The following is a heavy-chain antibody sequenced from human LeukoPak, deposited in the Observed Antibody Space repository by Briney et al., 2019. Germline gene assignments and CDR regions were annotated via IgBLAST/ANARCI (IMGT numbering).Heavy chain of an antibody. CDR3: ARGLSWIQLWFFFDY. CDR2: IYYSGST. V-gene: IGHV4-39*07. D-gene: IGHD5-18*01. Sequence: SETLSLTCTVSGGSISSSSYYWGWIRQPPGKGLEWIGSIYYSGSTNYNPSLKSRVTISVDTSKNQFSLKLSSVTAADTAVYYCARGLSWIQLWFFFDYWGQGTLVTVSS. J-gene: IGHJ4*02. CDR1: GGSISSSSYY.